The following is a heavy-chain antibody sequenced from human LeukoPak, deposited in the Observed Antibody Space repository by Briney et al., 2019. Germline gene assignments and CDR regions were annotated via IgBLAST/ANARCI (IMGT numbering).Heavy chain of an antibody. D-gene: IGHD1-26*01. CDR1: GYTFTGYY. Sequence: ASVKVSCKASGYTFTGYYMHWVRQAPGQGLEWMGWINPNNGGTNYAQKFQGRVTMTTDTSTSTAYMELRSLRSDDTAVYYCASGGSSFFDYWGQGTLVTVSS. V-gene: IGHV1-2*02. J-gene: IGHJ4*02. CDR2: INPNNGGT. CDR3: ASGGSSFFDY.